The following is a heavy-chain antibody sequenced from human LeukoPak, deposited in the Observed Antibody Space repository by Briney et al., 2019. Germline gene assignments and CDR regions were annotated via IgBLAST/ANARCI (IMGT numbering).Heavy chain of an antibody. J-gene: IGHJ5*02. V-gene: IGHV1-2*04. CDR3: ARAGPEPFLGIAAAWGWFDP. CDR1: GYTFTGYY. Sequence: ASVKVSCKASGYTFTGYYMHWVRQAPGQGLEWMGWINPNSGGTNYAQKFQGWVTMTRDTSISTAYMELSRLRSDDTAVYYCARAGPEPFLGIAAAWGWFDPWGQGTLVTVSS. CDR2: INPNSGGT. D-gene: IGHD6-13*01.